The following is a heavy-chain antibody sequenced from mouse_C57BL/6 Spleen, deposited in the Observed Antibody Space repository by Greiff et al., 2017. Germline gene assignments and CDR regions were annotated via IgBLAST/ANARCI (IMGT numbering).Heavy chain of an antibody. J-gene: IGHJ1*03. V-gene: IGHV1-64*01. CDR1: GYTFTSYW. CDR3: ARATVGGWYFDV. CDR2: IHPNSGST. D-gene: IGHD1-1*01. Sequence: QVQLKQSGAELVKPGASVKLSCKASGYTFTSYWMHWVKQRPGQGLEWIGMIHPNSGSTNYNEKFKSKATLTVDKSSSTAYMQLSSLTSEDSAVYYCARATVGGWYFDVWGTGTTVTVSS.